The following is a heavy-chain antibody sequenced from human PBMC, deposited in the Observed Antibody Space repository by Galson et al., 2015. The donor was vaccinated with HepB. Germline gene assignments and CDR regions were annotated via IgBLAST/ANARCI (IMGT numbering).Heavy chain of an antibody. V-gene: IGHV3-30*04. Sequence: SLRLSCAASGFTFSTFALHWVRQAPGKGLEWVALISFTGSDKYYADSVKGRFTISRDNSKSTLYLQLNSLSPDDTAVYYCARRWGVGFIDSWGQGTLVTVSS. CDR3: ARRWGVGFIDS. J-gene: IGHJ4*02. CDR1: GFTFSTFA. CDR2: ISFTGSDK. D-gene: IGHD3-16*01.